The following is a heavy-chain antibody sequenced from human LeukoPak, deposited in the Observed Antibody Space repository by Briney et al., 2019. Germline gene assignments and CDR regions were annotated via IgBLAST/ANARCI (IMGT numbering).Heavy chain of an antibody. D-gene: IGHD3-10*01. CDR2: ISAYNGNT. CDR3: ATSPHYYGSGSCPDY. Sequence: ASVNVSCKASGYTFTSYGISWVRQAPGQGLEWMGWISAYNGNTNYAQKLQRRVTMTTDTSTSTAYMELRSLGFEDTAVYYCATSPHYYGSGSCPDYWGQGTLVTVSS. CDR1: GYTFTSYG. J-gene: IGHJ4*02. V-gene: IGHV1-18*01.